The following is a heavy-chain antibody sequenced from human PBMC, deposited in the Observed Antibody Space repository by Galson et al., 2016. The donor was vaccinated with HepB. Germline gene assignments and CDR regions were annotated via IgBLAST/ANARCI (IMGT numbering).Heavy chain of an antibody. CDR1: GGTFSGYF. CDR2: INESGST. CDR3: ARGVPIFYDDARGSVRRAVGWFDP. Sequence: SETLSLTCAVYGGTFSGYFWSWVRRPPGEGLEWIGEINESGSTNYNPSLKSRVTISVDTSKNQFSLKLSSVTAADTAVYYCARGVPIFYDDARGSVRRAVGWFDPWGQGTLVIVSS. V-gene: IGHV4-34*01. J-gene: IGHJ5*02. D-gene: IGHD3-16*01.